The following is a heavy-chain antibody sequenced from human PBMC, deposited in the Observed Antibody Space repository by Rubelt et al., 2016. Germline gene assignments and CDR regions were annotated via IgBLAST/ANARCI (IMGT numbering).Heavy chain of an antibody. J-gene: IGHJ4*02. CDR3: AGATVTTVD. D-gene: IGHD4-17*01. Sequence: QVQLQQWGAGLLKPSETLSLTCAFYGGSFSAYYWAWIRQPPGKGLEWIGEISHGGITNYKPSLKSRVTISLDTSKNQFSLMLTAMTGADTAVYYCAGATVTTVDWGQGTLVTVSS. V-gene: IGHV4-34*01. CDR2: ISHGGIT. CDR1: GGSFSAYY.